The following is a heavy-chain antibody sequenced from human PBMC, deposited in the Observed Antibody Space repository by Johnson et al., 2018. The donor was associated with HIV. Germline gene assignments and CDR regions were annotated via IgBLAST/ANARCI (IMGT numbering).Heavy chain of an antibody. CDR1: GFTFSSYG. Sequence: QVQLVESGGGVVQPGRSLRLSCAASGFTFSSYGMHWVRQAPGKGLEWVAVISNGGSNKDYADAVKGRFSISRDNSKNTLYLQMDSLRPEDTAVYYCARDKSTMIVVVPNDAFDIWGQGTMGTVSS. J-gene: IGHJ3*02. CDR3: ARDKSTMIVVVPNDAFDI. CDR2: ISNGGSNK. D-gene: IGHD3-22*01. V-gene: IGHV3-30-3*01.